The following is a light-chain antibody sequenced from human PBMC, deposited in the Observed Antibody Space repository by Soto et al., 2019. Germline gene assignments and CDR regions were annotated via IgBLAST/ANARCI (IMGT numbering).Light chain of an antibody. CDR3: SSFEASNNLL. CDR2: EVS. J-gene: IGLJ2*01. CDR1: SSDVGGYNY. Sequence: SVLTQPPSASGSPGQSVTISCTGTSSDVGGYNYVSWYQQHPGKAPKLMIYEVSKRPSGVPDRFSGSKSGNTASLTVSGLQVEDEADYYCSSFEASNNLLFGGGTKVTVL. V-gene: IGLV2-8*01.